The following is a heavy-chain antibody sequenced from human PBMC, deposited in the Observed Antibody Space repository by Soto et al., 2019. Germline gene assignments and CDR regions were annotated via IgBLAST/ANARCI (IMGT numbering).Heavy chain of an antibody. V-gene: IGHV2-5*02. D-gene: IGHD3-10*01. CDR2: IYWDADK. J-gene: IGHJ6*02. CDR3: AHYGSWSYPYYGGMDV. CDR1: GFSLSTSGVG. Sequence: QITLKESGPTLVKSTQTLTLTCTFSGFSLSTSGVGAGWIRQPPGKALEWLALIYWDADKRYSPFLKSRLTSATDTSKSQMVRTFTNIYPVDTATYYCAHYGSWSYPYYGGMDVCGQETTVTVSS.